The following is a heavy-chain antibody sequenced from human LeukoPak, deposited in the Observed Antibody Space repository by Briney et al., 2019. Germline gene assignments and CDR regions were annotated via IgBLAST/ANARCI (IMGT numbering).Heavy chain of an antibody. V-gene: IGHV3-7*05. D-gene: IGHD7-27*01. CDR3: AREDWGPRFDP. CDR2: INHDGTDK. Sequence: GGSLRLSCAASGFTFTSYGLTWVRQAPGKGLHWVANINHDGTDKNYADSVKGRFTISRDNAKRSVFLQMNSLRAEDTGLYYCAREDWGPRFDPRGQGTLVTVSS. CDR1: GFTFTSYG. J-gene: IGHJ5*02.